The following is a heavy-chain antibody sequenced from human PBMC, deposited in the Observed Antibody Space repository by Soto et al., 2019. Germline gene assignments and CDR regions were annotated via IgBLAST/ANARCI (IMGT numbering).Heavy chain of an antibody. V-gene: IGHV4-4*07. D-gene: IGHD1-1*01. CDR3: VRDGTKTLRDWFDP. CDR1: GASISGYY. J-gene: IGHJ5*02. Sequence: KASETLSLTGTVSGASISGYYWSWIRKSAGKGLEWIGRIYATGTTDYNPSLKSRVMMSVDTSKKQFSLRLRSVTAADTAVYYCVRDGTKTLRDWFDPWGQGISVTVSS. CDR2: IYATGTT.